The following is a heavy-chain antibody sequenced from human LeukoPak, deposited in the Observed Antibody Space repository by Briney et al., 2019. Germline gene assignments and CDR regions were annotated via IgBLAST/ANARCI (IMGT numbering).Heavy chain of an antibody. D-gene: IGHD3-10*01. J-gene: IGHJ4*02. CDR2: INPNSGGT. CDR1: GYTFTGYY. CDR3: ARGTMVRGVTAGFDY. V-gene: IGHV1-2*02. Sequence: ASVKVSCKASGYTFTGYYMHWVRQAPGQGLEWMGWINPNSGGTNYAQKFQGRVTMTRDTSTSTVYMELSSLRSEDTAVYYCARGTMVRGVTAGFDYWGQGTLVTVSS.